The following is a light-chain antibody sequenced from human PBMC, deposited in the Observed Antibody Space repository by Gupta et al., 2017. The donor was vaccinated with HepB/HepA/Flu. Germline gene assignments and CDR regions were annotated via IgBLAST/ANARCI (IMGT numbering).Light chain of an antibody. V-gene: IGKV1-39*01. Sequence: DIQMTQSPSSLSASIGERVTITCRASQNIKNSLNWYQQKPGTAPKLLIYTASSLQSGVPSRFSGSGSGTAFTLTISSLQPEDFATYYCQQSDNTPRTFGQGTKVEI. CDR1: QNIKNS. CDR3: QQSDNTPRT. CDR2: TAS. J-gene: IGKJ1*01.